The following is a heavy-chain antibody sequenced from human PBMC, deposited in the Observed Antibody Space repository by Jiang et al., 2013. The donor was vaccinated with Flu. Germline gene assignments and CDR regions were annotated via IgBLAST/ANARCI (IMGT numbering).Heavy chain of an antibody. CDR1: WNTFTAYY. V-gene: IGHV1-69-2*01. Sequence: GAEVKKPGTTVRISCRLSWNTFTAYYIHWLQQAPGKGLEWMGLIDPDDDETKYADRFYDRVTITADTSTDTAFMELSSLTSEDTAVYYCATGEPRASRYGYFDYWGQGTPVSVSS. D-gene: IGHD1-26*01. CDR3: ATGEPRASRYGYFDY. J-gene: IGHJ4*02. CDR2: IDPDDDET.